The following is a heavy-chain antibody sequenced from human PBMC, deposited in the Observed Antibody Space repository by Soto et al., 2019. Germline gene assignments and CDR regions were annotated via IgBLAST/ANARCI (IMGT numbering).Heavy chain of an antibody. CDR1: GYNFTNHG. Sequence: GGSVEGSCKGSGYNFTNHGIRWGRQAPGQGPGWMGLISAYNGNTNYAQKLQGRVTMTTDTSTSTAYMELRSLRSDDTAVYYCASLAYDYIWTLDYWGQGTLVTVSS. CDR3: ASLAYDYIWTLDY. D-gene: IGHD3-16*01. J-gene: IGHJ4*02. CDR2: ISAYNGNT. V-gene: IGHV1-18*01.